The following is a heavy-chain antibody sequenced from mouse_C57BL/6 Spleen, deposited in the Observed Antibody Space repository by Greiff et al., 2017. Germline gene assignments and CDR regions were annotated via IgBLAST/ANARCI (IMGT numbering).Heavy chain of an antibody. Sequence: QVQLQQSGAELMKPGASVKLSCKATGYTFTGYWIEWVKQRTGHGLEWIGEIYPGSGGTKYNEKFKGKATITADTSSNTAYMQLSSLTTEDSAVYYCARSVKDWFADWGQGTLLTVSS. V-gene: IGHV1-9*01. CDR2: IYPGSGGT. CDR3: ARSVKDWFAD. J-gene: IGHJ3*01. CDR1: GYTFTGYW.